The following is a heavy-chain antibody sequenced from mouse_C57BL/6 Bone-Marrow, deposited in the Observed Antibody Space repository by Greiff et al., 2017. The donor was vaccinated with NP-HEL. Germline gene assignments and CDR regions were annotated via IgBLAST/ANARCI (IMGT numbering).Heavy chain of an antibody. CDR1: GYTFTSYW. CDR3: ARRGVDPGYWYFDV. V-gene: IGHV1-69*01. J-gene: IGHJ1*03. D-gene: IGHD1-1*01. Sequence: VQLQQPGAELVMPGASVKLSCKASGYTFTSYWMHWVKQRPGQGLEWIGEIDPSASYTNYNQKFKGKSTLTVDKSSSTAYLQLSSLTSEDSAVYYCARRGVDPGYWYFDVWGTGTTVTVSS. CDR2: IDPSASYT.